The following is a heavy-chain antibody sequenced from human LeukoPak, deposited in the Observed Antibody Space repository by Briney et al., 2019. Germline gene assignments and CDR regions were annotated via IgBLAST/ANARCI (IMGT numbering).Heavy chain of an antibody. Sequence: PSETLSLTCTVSGGSISSYYWSWIRQPAGKGLEGMGYIYYSWSTNYNPSLNSRVTISVDTSKNKFSLKLSLRSVTAAAAYYCARARYDGAVFGVVPSWDYYYYMDVWGKGTTVTVSS. D-gene: IGHD3-3*01. J-gene: IGHJ6*03. V-gene: IGHV4-59*01. CDR2: IYYSWST. CDR3: ARARYDGAVFGVVPSWDYYYYMDV. CDR1: GGSISSYY.